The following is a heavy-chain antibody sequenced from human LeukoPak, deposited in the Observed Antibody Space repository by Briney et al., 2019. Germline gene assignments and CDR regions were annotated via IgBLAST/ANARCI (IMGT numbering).Heavy chain of an antibody. D-gene: IGHD3-9*01. CDR3: ATLALSGSDY. CDR2: INPYTGDT. V-gene: IGHV1-2*02. CDR1: GYTLTGYY. Sequence: ASVKVSCKASGYTLTGYYIHWVRQAPGQGLEWMGWINPYTGDTNSAQKFQGRVTMTRDTSISTAYMELSRLTSDDSAVYYCATLALSGSDYWGQGTLVTVSS. J-gene: IGHJ4*02.